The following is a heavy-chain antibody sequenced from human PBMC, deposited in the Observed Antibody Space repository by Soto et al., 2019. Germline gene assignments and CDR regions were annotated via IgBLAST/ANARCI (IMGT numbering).Heavy chain of an antibody. D-gene: IGHD4-17*01. V-gene: IGHV1-8*01. CDR2: MNPTSGNT. Sequence: GASVKVSCKASGYTFTSFDINWVRQATGQGLEWVGWMNPTSGNTGYAQKFQGRVTMTRNTSTSTAYMELRSLRSDDTAIFYCVRVYVATVTTGGDYWGQGTLVTVSS. CDR3: VRVYVATVTTGGDY. CDR1: GYTFTSFD. J-gene: IGHJ4*02.